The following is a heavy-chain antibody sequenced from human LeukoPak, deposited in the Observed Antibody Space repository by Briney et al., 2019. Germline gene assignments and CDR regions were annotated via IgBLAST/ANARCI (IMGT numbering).Heavy chain of an antibody. D-gene: IGHD3-9*01. Sequence: PGGSLRLPCAASGFTVSSNYMSWVRQAPGRGLEGVSAISGSGGSTYYADSVKGRFTISRDNSKNTLYLQMNSLRAEDTAVYYCAKDILTGYYSDAFDIWGQGTMVTVSS. CDR2: ISGSGGST. J-gene: IGHJ3*02. CDR1: GFTVSSNY. V-gene: IGHV3-23*01. CDR3: AKDILTGYYSDAFDI.